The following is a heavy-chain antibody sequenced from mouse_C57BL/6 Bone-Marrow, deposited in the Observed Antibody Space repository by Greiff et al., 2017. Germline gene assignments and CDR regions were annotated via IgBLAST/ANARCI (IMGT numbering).Heavy chain of an antibody. J-gene: IGHJ2*01. V-gene: IGHV1-64*01. CDR3: ARYWCYGSFDD. D-gene: IGHD1-1*01. CDR1: GYTFTSYW. CDR2: IHPNSGST. Sequence: QVQLQQPGAELVKPGASVKLSCKASGYTFTSYWMHWVKQRPGQGLEWIGMIHPNSGSTKYNEKFKSKATLTVDKSSSTAYMQLSSLKSEDSAVYACARYWCYGSFDDWGQGTTLTVSS.